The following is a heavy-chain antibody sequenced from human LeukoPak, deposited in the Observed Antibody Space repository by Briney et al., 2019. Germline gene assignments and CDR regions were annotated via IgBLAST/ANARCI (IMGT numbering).Heavy chain of an antibody. CDR3: ARGGSWYYGMDV. Sequence: GSSVKVSCKASGGTFSSYAISRVRQAPGQGLEWMGGIIPIFGTANYAQKFQGRVTITADESTSTAYMELSSLRSEDTAVYYCARGGSWYYGMDVWGQGTTVTVSS. J-gene: IGHJ6*02. CDR2: IIPIFGTA. D-gene: IGHD6-13*01. CDR1: GGTFSSYA. V-gene: IGHV1-69*01.